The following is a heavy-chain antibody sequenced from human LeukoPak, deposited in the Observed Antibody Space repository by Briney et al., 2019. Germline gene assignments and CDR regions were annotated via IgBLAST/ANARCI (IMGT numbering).Heavy chain of an antibody. J-gene: IGHJ3*02. CDR3: ARHDTYCSGGSCYPLAFDI. CDR1: GGSFSGYY. D-gene: IGHD2-15*01. CDR2: INHSGST. V-gene: IGHV4-34*01. Sequence: SETLSLTCAVYGGSFSGYYWSWIRQPPGKGLEWIGEINHSGSTNYHPSLKSRVTISVDTSKNQFSLKLSSVTAADTAVYYCARHDTYCSGGSCYPLAFDIWGQGTMVTVSS.